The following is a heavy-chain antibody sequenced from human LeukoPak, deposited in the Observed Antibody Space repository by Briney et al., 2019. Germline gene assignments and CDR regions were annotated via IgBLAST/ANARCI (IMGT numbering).Heavy chain of an antibody. CDR1: GFTFSSYS. CDR3: ARQKIPFDY. Sequence: GGSLRLSCAASGFTFSSYSMNWVRQAPGKGLEWVSYISSSSSSTIYYADSVKGRFTISRDNAKNSLYLQMNSLRDEDTAVYYCARQKIPFDYWGQGTLVTVSS. V-gene: IGHV3-48*02. D-gene: IGHD2-2*02. CDR2: ISSSSSSTI. J-gene: IGHJ4*02.